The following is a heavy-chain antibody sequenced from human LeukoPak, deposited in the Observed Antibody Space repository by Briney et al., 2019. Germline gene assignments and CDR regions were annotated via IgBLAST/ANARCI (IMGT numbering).Heavy chain of an antibody. D-gene: IGHD6-13*01. CDR3: TTRKAAVGHFDY. V-gene: IGHV4-59*01. CDR2: IYSGGST. J-gene: IGHJ4*02. CDR1: GDSISGYF. Sequence: SETLTLTCTVSGDSISGYFWTWIRQPPGKELEWIGNIYSGGSTNYSPSLKSRLTISVDTSKNQFSLNLSSVTAADTAVYYCTTRKAAVGHFDYWGQGTLVTVSS.